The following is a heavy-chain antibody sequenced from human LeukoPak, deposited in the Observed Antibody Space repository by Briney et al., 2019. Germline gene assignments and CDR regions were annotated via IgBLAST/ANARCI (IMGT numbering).Heavy chain of an antibody. CDR1: GGTFSSYA. J-gene: IGHJ3*02. CDR2: IIPIFGTA. V-gene: IGHV1-69*13. Sequence: ASVNVSCKASGGTFSSYAISWVRQAPGHGLEWMGGIIPIFGTANYAQKFQGRVTITADESTSTAYMELSSLRSEDSAVYYCARTQSSYYYDSSGYADAFDIWGQGTMVTVSS. D-gene: IGHD3-22*01. CDR3: ARTQSSYYYDSSGYADAFDI.